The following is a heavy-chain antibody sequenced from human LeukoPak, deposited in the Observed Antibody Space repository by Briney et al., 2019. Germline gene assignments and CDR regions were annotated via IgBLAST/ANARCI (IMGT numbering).Heavy chain of an antibody. J-gene: IGHJ4*02. CDR3: ARVRAAAGLPYYFDY. CDR2: INPNNGGT. CDR1: GYTFTGYY. Sequence: ASVKVSCKASGYTFTGYYMHWVRQAPGQGLEWMGRINPNNGGTNYAQKFQGRVTMTRDTSISTAYMELSRLRSDDTAVYYCARVRAAAGLPYYFDYWGQGTLVTVSS. D-gene: IGHD6-13*01. V-gene: IGHV1-2*06.